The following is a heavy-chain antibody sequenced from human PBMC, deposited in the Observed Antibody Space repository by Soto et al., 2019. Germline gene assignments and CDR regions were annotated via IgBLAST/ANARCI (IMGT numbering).Heavy chain of an antibody. Sequence: PWGSLRLSCAASGFTCSSYSMNWVRQAPGKGLEWVSYISSSSSTIYYADSVKGRFTISRDNAKNSLYLQMNSLRDEDTAVYYCARGYGRNSPQTGWGQGTLVTVS. CDR2: ISSSSSTI. J-gene: IGHJ4*02. CDR1: GFTCSSYS. V-gene: IGHV3-48*02. CDR3: ARGYGRNSPQTG. D-gene: IGHD4-17*01.